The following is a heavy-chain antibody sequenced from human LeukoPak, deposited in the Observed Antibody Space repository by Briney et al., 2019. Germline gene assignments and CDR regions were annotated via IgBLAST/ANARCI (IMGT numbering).Heavy chain of an antibody. J-gene: IGHJ4*02. Sequence: ASVKVSCKASGYTFTSYAMHWVRQAPGQRLEWMGWINAGNGNTKYSQKFQGRVTITRDTSASTAYKELSSLRSEDTAVYYCARSTTVSLFDYWGQGTLVTVSS. D-gene: IGHD2/OR15-2a*01. V-gene: IGHV1-3*01. CDR3: ARSTTVSLFDY. CDR1: GYTFTSYA. CDR2: INAGNGNT.